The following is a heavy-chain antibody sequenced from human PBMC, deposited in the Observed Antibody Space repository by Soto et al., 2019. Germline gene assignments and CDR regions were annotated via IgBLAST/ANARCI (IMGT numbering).Heavy chain of an antibody. CDR3: ARDHAGSVDTARVRDYYYGMDV. J-gene: IGHJ6*02. Sequence: GASVKVSCKASGYTFTSYYMHWVRQAPGQGLEWMGMINPSGGSTSYAQKFQGRVTMTRDTSTSTVYMELSSLRPEDTAVYYCARDHAGSVDTARVRDYYYGMDVWG. V-gene: IGHV1-46*01. CDR2: INPSGGST. D-gene: IGHD5-18*01. CDR1: GYTFTSYY.